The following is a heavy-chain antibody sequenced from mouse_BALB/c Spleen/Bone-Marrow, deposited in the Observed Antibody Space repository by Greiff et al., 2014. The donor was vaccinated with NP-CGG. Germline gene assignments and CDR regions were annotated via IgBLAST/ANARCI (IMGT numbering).Heavy chain of an antibody. CDR3: ARHGNLRNYYAMDY. V-gene: IGHV1-66*01. J-gene: IGHJ4*01. Sequence: QVQLQQPGPELVKPGASVKISCKASGYSFTSYYIHWVKQRPGQGLEWIGWIFPGSGNTKYDEKFKGKATLTADPSSSTAYMQLSSLTSEDSAVYFCARHGNLRNYYAMDYWGQGTSVTVSS. CDR2: IFPGSGNT. D-gene: IGHD2-1*01. CDR1: GYSFTSYY.